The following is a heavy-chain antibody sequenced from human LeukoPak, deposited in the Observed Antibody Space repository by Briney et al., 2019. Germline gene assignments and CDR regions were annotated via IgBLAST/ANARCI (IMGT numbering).Heavy chain of an antibody. J-gene: IGHJ4*02. D-gene: IGHD3-9*01. V-gene: IGHV3-33*08. CDR2: IWYDGSNK. CDR3: ARDAGRYFDWLGY. CDR1: GFTFDDYG. Sequence: GGSLRLSCAASGFTFDDYGMSWVRQVPGKGLEWVAVIWYDGSNKYYADSVKGRFTISRDNSKNTLYLQMNSLRAEDTAVYYCARDAGRYFDWLGYWGQGTLVTVSS.